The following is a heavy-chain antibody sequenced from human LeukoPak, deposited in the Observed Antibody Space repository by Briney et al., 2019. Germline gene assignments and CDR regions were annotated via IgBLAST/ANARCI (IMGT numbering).Heavy chain of an antibody. CDR2: IYYSGST. D-gene: IGHD3-9*01. J-gene: IGHJ4*02. Sequence: PSETLSLTCTVSGGSISSGGYYWSWIRQPPGKGLEWIGYIYYSGSTNYNPSLKSRVTISVDTSKNQFSLKLSSVTAADTAVYYCARADYDILTGYYTPFFDYWGQGTLVTVSS. CDR1: GGSISSGGYY. V-gene: IGHV4-61*08. CDR3: ARADYDILTGYYTPFFDY.